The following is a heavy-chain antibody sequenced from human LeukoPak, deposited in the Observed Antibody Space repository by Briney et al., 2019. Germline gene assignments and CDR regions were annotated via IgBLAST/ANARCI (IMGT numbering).Heavy chain of an antibody. CDR1: GGSISSGDYH. CDR2: IYYSGST. CDR3: ASYGDYVFSFDY. V-gene: IGHV4-30-4*01. J-gene: IGHJ4*02. D-gene: IGHD4-17*01. Sequence: SETLSLTCTVSGGSISSGDYHWSWIRQPPGKGLEWIGYIYYSGSTYYNPSLKSRVTISVDTSKNQLSLKLSSVTAADTAVYYCASYGDYVFSFDYWGQGTLVTVSS.